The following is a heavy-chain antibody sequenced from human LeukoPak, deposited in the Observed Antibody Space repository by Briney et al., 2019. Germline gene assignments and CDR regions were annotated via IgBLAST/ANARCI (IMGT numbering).Heavy chain of an antibody. V-gene: IGHV4-39*01. CDR1: GASLSRSDYF. D-gene: IGHD4-17*01. Sequence: SETLSLTCIVLGASLSRSDYFWGWIRQPPGKGLEWIGSIYYSGSPYYSPSLKGRVTISVDTSKNQFSMKLNAVTAADTAVYYEARSSEYGDPFNYWGQGTLLTVSS. J-gene: IGHJ4*02. CDR3: ARSSEYGDPFNY. CDR2: IYYSGSP.